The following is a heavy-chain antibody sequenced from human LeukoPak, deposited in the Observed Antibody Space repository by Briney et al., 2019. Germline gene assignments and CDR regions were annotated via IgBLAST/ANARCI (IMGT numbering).Heavy chain of an antibody. D-gene: IGHD6-19*01. CDR2: IKSKADGGTT. Sequence: GGSLRLSCEASGFTFSNAWMRWVRQAPGKGLEWVGRIKSKADGGTTDYAAPVKGRFTISRDDSKNTLYLQMNSLKTEDTAVYYCTTAGQYTSSGWYAFDYWGQGTLVTVSS. CDR1: GFTFSNAW. V-gene: IGHV3-15*01. CDR3: TTAGQYTSSGWYAFDY. J-gene: IGHJ4*02.